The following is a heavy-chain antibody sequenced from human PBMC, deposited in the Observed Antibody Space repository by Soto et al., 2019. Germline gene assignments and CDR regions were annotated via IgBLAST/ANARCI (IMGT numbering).Heavy chain of an antibody. D-gene: IGHD6-19*01. CDR3: ARHVAGYSSGLDY. J-gene: IGHJ4*02. Sequence: SETLSLTCTVSGGSISSSSYYWGWIRQPPGKGLEWIGSIYYSGSTYHNPSLKSRVTISVDTSKNQFSLKLSSVTAADTAVYYCARHVAGYSSGLDYWGQGTLVTVSS. CDR1: GGSISSSSYY. V-gene: IGHV4-39*01. CDR2: IYYSGST.